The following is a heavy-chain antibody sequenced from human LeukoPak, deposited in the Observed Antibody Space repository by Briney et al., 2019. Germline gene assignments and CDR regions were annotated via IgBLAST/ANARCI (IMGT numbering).Heavy chain of an antibody. CDR3: ARRGPAAKYYYYMDV. J-gene: IGHJ6*03. CDR1: GYSFTSYW. D-gene: IGHD2-2*01. CDR2: IYPGDSDT. Sequence: GESLKISCKGSGYSFTSYWIGWVRQMPGKGLEWMGIIYPGDSDTRYSPSFQGQVTISADKSISTAYLQWSSLKASDTAMYYCARRGPAAKYYYYMDVWGKGTTVTVSS. V-gene: IGHV5-51*01.